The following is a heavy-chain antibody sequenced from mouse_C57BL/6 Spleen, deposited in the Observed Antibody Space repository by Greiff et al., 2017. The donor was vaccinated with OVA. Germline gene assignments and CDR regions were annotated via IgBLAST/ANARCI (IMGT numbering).Heavy chain of an antibody. D-gene: IGHD1-1*01. V-gene: IGHV1-5*01. CDR2: IYPGTSDT. Sequence: EVQLQESGTVLARPGASVKMSCKTSGYTFTSYWMHWVKQRPGQGLEWIGAIYPGTSDTSYNQKFKGKATLTAVTSASTAYMELSSLTNEDSAVYYCTRAQFMTTRVATEEVDYWGQGTTLTVSS. CDR1: GYTFTSYW. CDR3: TRAQFMTTRVATEEVDY. J-gene: IGHJ2*01.